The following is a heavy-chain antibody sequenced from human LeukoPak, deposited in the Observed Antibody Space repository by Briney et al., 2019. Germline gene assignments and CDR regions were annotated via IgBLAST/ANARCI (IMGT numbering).Heavy chain of an antibody. D-gene: IGHD6-13*01. CDR3: ATAPRNEIPSSWYGAESFDY. J-gene: IGHJ4*02. V-gene: IGHV1-18*01. Sequence: ASVKVSCKASGYTFTSYGISWVRQAPGQGLEWMGWISAYNGNTNYAQKLQGRVTMTTDTSTSTAYMELRSLRSDDTAVYYCATAPRNEIPSSWYGAESFDYWDQGTLVTVSS. CDR1: GYTFTSYG. CDR2: ISAYNGNT.